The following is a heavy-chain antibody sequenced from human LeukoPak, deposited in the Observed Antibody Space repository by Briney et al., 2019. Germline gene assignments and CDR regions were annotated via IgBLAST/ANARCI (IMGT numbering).Heavy chain of an antibody. D-gene: IGHD1-26*01. J-gene: IGHJ4*02. CDR3: ASWSGSRDY. V-gene: IGHV4-59*01. Sequence: TSSETLSLTCTVSGGSISSYYWSWIRQPPGKGLEWIGYIYYSGSTNYNPSLKSRVTISVDTSKNQFSLKLSSVTAADTAVYYCASWSGSRDYWGQGTLVTASS. CDR2: IYYSGST. CDR1: GGSISSYY.